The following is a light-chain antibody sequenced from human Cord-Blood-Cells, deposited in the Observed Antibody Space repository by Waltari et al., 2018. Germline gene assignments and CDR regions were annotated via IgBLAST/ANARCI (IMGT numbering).Light chain of an antibody. V-gene: IGLV2-14*01. CDR1: SSAVGGYNY. J-gene: IGLJ3*02. Sequence: QSALTQPASVSGSPGPSITISCPGTSSAVGGYNYFSWYQRHPGKAPKLMIYDVSNRPSGVSNRFSGSKSGNTASLTISGLQAEDEADYYCSSYTSSSTLVFGGGTKLTVL. CDR2: DVS. CDR3: SSYTSSSTLV.